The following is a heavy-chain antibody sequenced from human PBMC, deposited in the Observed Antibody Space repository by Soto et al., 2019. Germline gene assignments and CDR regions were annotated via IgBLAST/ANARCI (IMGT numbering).Heavy chain of an antibody. CDR3: ARDGFRGVINFYFDY. CDR2: ISYDGSNK. Sequence: GGSLRISCAASGFTFSSYAMHWVRQAPGKGLEWVAVISYDGSNKYYADSVKGRFTISRDNSKNTLYLQMNSLRAEDTAVYYCARDGFRGVINFYFDYWGQGTLVTVSS. J-gene: IGHJ4*02. V-gene: IGHV3-30-3*01. D-gene: IGHD3-10*01. CDR1: GFTFSSYA.